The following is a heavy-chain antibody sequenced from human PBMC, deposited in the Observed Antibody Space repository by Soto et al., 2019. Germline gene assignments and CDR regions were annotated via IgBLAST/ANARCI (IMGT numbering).Heavy chain of an antibody. CDR2: INPNSGGT. CDR3: GSLTLGYCSSTSCDTGRIDYYGMDV. J-gene: IGHJ6*02. V-gene: IGHV1-2*02. Sequence: QVQLVQSGAEVKKPGASVKVSCKASGYTFTGYYMHWVRQAPGQGLEWMGWINPNSGGTNYAQKFKCSVRSTRDTSILKAYMKLSRLRSDDTAVYYCGSLTLGYCSSTSCDTGRIDYYGMDVWGQVTTVTVSS. D-gene: IGHD2-2*02. CDR1: GYTFTGYY.